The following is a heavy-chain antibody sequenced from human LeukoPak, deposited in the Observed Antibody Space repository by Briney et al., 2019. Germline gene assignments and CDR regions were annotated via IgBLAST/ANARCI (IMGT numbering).Heavy chain of an antibody. V-gene: IGHV3-74*01. CDR2: INSDGSST. Sequence: PGGSLRLSCAASGFTFSSYWMHWVRQAPGKGLVWVSRINSDGSSTSYADSVKGRFTISRDNAKNTRYLQMNSLRAEDTAVYYCARMAGSYYYMDVWGKGTTVTVSS. D-gene: IGHD3-10*01. CDR1: GFTFSSYW. J-gene: IGHJ6*03. CDR3: ARMAGSYYYMDV.